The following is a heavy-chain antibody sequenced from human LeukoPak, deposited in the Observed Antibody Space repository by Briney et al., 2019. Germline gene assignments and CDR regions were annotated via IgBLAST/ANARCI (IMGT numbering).Heavy chain of an antibody. D-gene: IGHD6-19*01. Sequence: ASVKVSCKASGYTFTSYYMHWVRLAPGPGLERKGIINTSGGSTSYAQKFQGRVTMTRDTSTSTVYMELSSLRSEDTAVYYCARASAGVGAVAGYNWFDPWGQGTLVTVSS. CDR2: INTSGGST. CDR3: ARASAGVGAVAGYNWFDP. CDR1: GYTFTSYY. V-gene: IGHV1-46*01. J-gene: IGHJ5*02.